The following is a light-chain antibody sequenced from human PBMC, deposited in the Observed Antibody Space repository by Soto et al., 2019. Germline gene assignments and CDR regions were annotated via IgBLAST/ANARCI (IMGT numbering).Light chain of an antibody. CDR1: SSDVGKYNL. J-gene: IGLJ2*01. Sequence: QSALTQPASVSGSPGQSITISCTGSSSDVGKYNLVSWYQHHPGKAPKLMIYEDIERPSGVSNRFSGSKSGNTASLTISGLQTEDEADYYCCSYVGGTSVVFGGGTKLTVL. CDR2: EDI. V-gene: IGLV2-23*01. CDR3: CSYVGGTSVV.